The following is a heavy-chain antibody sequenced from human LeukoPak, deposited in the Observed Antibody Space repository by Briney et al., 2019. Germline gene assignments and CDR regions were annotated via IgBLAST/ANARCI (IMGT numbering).Heavy chain of an antibody. J-gene: IGHJ6*03. CDR1: GFTFSSYS. CDR2: ISSSSSYI. Sequence: GGSLRLSCAASGFTFSSYSMTWVRQAPGKGLEWVSSISSSSSYIYYADSVKGRFTISRDNAKNSLYLQMNSLRAEDTAVYYCARSEWGYMDVWGKGTTVTVSS. CDR3: ARSEWGYMDV. D-gene: IGHD3-3*01. V-gene: IGHV3-21*01.